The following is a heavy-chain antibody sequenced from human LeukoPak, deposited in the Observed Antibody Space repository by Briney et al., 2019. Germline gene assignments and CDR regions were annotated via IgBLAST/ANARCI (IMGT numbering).Heavy chain of an antibody. CDR1: GYTFTGYY. J-gene: IGHJ4*02. D-gene: IGHD3-10*01. CDR2: INPNSGGT. CDR3: ARFSMVRGVIMAFDY. V-gene: IGHV1-2*02. Sequence: ASVKASCKASGYTFTGYYMHWVRQAPGQGLEWMGWINPNSGGTNYAQKFQGRVTMTRDTSISTAYMELSRLRSDDTAVYYCARFSMVRGVIMAFDYWGQGTLVTVSS.